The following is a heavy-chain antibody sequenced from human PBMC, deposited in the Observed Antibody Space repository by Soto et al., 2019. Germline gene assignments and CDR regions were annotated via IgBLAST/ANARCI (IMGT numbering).Heavy chain of an antibody. D-gene: IGHD3-10*01. Sequence: PGGSLRLSCAAFGFTVSGKKYVAWVRQAPGKGLEWVSALYDLDGTYYADSVKGRFTTSSDSSRNTVYLQMNDLRPDDTAVYSCATWHLREHAYDIWGQGTTVTVSS. V-gene: IGHV3-53*01. CDR3: ATWHLREHAYDI. CDR1: GFTVSGKKY. J-gene: IGHJ3*02. CDR2: LYDLDGT.